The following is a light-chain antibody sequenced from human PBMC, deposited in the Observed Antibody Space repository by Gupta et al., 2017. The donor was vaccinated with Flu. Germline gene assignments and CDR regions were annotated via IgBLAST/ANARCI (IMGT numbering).Light chain of an antibody. V-gene: IGKV1-39*01. Sequence: PSSLSASVGDRVTITCRASQSITNHVNWYQQKPGEAPKVLISGASSLQAGVPSRFSAYGSGTDFTLSITSLQPEDFASYYCQQSDAIPYTFGQGTKLEIK. CDR1: QSITNH. CDR3: QQSDAIPYT. J-gene: IGKJ2*01. CDR2: GAS.